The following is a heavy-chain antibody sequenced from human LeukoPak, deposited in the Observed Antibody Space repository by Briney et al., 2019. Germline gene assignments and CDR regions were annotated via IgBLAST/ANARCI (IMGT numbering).Heavy chain of an antibody. D-gene: IGHD3-10*01. CDR1: GYTFTSYA. CDR2: MNPNSGNT. Sequence: ASVKVSCKASGYTFTSYAMNWVRQATGQGLEWMGWMNPNSGNTGYAQKFQGRVTMTRNTSISTAYMELSSLRSEDTAVYYCARGRRYYYGSGSYGSDYWGQGTLVTVS. V-gene: IGHV1-8*02. CDR3: ARGRRYYYGSGSYGSDY. J-gene: IGHJ4*02.